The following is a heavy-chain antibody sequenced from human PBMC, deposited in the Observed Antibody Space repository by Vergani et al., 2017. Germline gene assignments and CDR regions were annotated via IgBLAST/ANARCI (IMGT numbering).Heavy chain of an antibody. CDR1: GGSISSGGYY. J-gene: IGHJ2*01. CDR3: ARGGTTVAAKTIWYFDL. Sequence: VQLQESGPGLVKPSQTLSLTCTVSGGSISSGGYYWSWIRQHPGKGLEWIGYIYYSGSTYYNPSLKSRVTISVDTSKNQFSLKLSSVTAADTAVYYCARGGTTVAAKTIWYFDLWGRGTLVTVSS. CDR2: IYYSGST. V-gene: IGHV4-31*03. D-gene: IGHD2-15*01.